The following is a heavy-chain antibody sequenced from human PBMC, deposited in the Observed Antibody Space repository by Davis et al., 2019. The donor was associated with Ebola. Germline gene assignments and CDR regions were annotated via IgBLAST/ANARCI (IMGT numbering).Heavy chain of an antibody. CDR3: AKAWVAARNDYYYYYGMDV. V-gene: IGHV3-7*01. CDR1: GFTFSNYG. J-gene: IGHJ6*04. Sequence: GGSLRLSCAASGFTFSNYGMHWVRQAPGKGLEWVANIKQDGSEKYYVDSVKGRFTISRDNAKNSLYLQMNSLRAEDTAVYYCAKAWVAARNDYYYYYGMDVWGKGTTVTVSS. CDR2: IKQDGSEK. D-gene: IGHD6-6*01.